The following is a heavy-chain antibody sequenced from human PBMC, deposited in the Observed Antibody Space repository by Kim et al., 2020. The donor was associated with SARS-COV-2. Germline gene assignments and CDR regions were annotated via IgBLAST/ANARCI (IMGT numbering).Heavy chain of an antibody. CDR2: ISSSSSTI. CDR3: AEGGYSYGYNYYYGMDV. Sequence: GGSLRLSCAASGFTFSSYSMNWVRQAPGKGLEWVSYISSSSSTIYYADSVKGRFTISRDNAKNSLYLQMNSLRDEDTAVYYCAEGGYSYGYNYYYGMDVWGQGTTGTVSS. J-gene: IGHJ6*02. D-gene: IGHD5-18*01. V-gene: IGHV3-48*02. CDR1: GFTFSSYS.